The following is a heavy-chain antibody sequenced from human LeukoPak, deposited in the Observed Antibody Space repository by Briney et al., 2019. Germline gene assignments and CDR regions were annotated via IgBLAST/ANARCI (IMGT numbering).Heavy chain of an antibody. CDR3: ASSRN. CDR2: ISSSGDTT. CDR1: GFTFSTYE. Sequence: PGGSLRLSCAASGFTFSTYEVNWVRQAPGKGLEWVSYISSSGDTTNHADSVKGRFTISRDNAKNSLYLQMNSLKDEDTSVYYCASSRNWGQGTLVTVSS. J-gene: IGHJ4*02. V-gene: IGHV3-48*03.